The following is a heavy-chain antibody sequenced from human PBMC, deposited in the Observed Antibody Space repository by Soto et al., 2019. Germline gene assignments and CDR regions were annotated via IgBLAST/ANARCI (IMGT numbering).Heavy chain of an antibody. CDR1: GDSITSGGYF. J-gene: IGHJ5*02. CDR3: ARDLRGRGSCRFHP. V-gene: IGHV4-31*03. Sequence: QVQLQESGPGLVKPSQTLSLTCTVSGDSITSGGYFWTWIRQHPWKALEWIGCMYYTGVAWYYPSLKRRVTISIDTSKNPFSLNPSSITAADKAVYFCARDLRGRGSCRFHPWGQGTLVTVSS. D-gene: IGHD5-12*01. CDR2: MYYTGVA.